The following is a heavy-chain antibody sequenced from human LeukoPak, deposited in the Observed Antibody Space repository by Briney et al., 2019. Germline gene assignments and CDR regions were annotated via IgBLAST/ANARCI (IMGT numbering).Heavy chain of an antibody. CDR3: ARPLYYCSDCSPEYGYFDL. Sequence: GESLKIFCRGSGYTFSNYYIARVRQISGKGLEWVLIIYPFDSETTYSPSLQGQVTFSVDNSISTAYMQWHTLKASDTAIFYCARPLYYCSDCSPEYGYFDLWGRGTLVTVSS. D-gene: IGHD2-15*01. CDR2: IYPFDSET. CDR1: GYTFSNYY. V-gene: IGHV5-51*01. J-gene: IGHJ2*01.